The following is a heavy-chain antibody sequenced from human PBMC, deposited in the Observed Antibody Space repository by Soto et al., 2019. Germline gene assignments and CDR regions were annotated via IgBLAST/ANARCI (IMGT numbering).Heavy chain of an antibody. V-gene: IGHV3-23*01. CDR2: ISGSGGST. CDR3: AKSPWRYYDFWSENYYYYYYMDV. CDR1: GFTFSSYA. J-gene: IGHJ6*03. D-gene: IGHD3-3*01. Sequence: GGSLRLSCAASGFTFSSYAMSWVRQAPGKGLEWASAISGSGGSTYYADSVKGRFTISRDNSKNTLYLQMNSLRAEDTAVYYCAKSPWRYYDFWSENYYYYYYMDVWGKGTTVTVSS.